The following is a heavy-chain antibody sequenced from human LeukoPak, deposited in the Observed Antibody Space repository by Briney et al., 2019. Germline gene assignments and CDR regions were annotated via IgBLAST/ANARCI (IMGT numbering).Heavy chain of an antibody. J-gene: IGHJ1*01. D-gene: IGHD2-21*01. CDR2: IYYSGST. CDR1: GGSISSSSYY. CDR3: ARTDSLNCGGDCYSVYFQH. Sequence: SETLSLTCTVSGGSISSSSYYWGWIRQPPGKGLEWIGSIYYSGSTYYTPSLKSRVTISVDTSKNQFSLKLSSVTAADTAVYYCARTDSLNCGGDCYSVYFQHWGQGTLVTVSS. V-gene: IGHV4-39*01.